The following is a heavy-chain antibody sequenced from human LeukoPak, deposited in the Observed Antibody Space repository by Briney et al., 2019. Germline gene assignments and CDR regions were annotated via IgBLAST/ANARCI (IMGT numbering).Heavy chain of an antibody. CDR3: AGSGYYYGDFDY. Sequence: SETLSLTCAVYGGSFSGYYWSWIRQPPGKGLEWIGEINHSGSTNYNPSLKSRVTISVDTSKNQFSLKLSSVTAADTAVYYCAGSGYYYGDFDYCGQGTLVTVSS. CDR1: GGSFSGYY. D-gene: IGHD3-22*01. CDR2: INHSGST. J-gene: IGHJ4*02. V-gene: IGHV4-34*01.